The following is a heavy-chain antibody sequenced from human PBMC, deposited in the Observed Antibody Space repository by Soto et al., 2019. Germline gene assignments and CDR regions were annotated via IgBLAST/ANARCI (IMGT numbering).Heavy chain of an antibody. CDR1: GFTFSSYS. D-gene: IGHD3-10*01. Sequence: EVQLVESGGGLVKPGGSLRLSCAASGFTFSSYSMNWVRQAPGKGLEWVSSISSSSSYIYYADSVKGRFTISRDNAKNSLYLQMNSLRAEDTAVYYCARDDYGSGSYYTEPKDYYYGMDVWGQGTTVTVSS. V-gene: IGHV3-21*01. CDR3: ARDDYGSGSYYTEPKDYYYGMDV. J-gene: IGHJ6*02. CDR2: ISSSSSYI.